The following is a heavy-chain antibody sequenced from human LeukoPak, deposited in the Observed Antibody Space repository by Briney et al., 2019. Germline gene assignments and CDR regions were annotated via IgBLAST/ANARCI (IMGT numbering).Heavy chain of an antibody. CDR2: INPSGGST. Sequence: ASVKVSCKASGYTFINYYMHWVRQAPGQGLEWMGIINPSGGSTSYAQKFQGRVTMTRDMSTSTVYMELSSLRSEDTAVYYCARSDYGGANWFDPWGQGTLVTVSS. CDR3: ARSDYGGANWFDP. V-gene: IGHV1-46*01. CDR1: GYTFINYY. D-gene: IGHD4-23*01. J-gene: IGHJ5*02.